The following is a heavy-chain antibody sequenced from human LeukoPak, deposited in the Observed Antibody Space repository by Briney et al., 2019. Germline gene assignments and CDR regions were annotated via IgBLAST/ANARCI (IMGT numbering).Heavy chain of an antibody. CDR1: GFTFSSDS. V-gene: IGHV3-48*02. Sequence: GGSLRLSCAASGFTFSSDSMNWVRQAPGKGLEWVSYISSSSSSIYYADTVKGRFTISRDNAKNSLYLQMNSLRDEDTAVYYCARDVCSGTSCYNNYWGQGTLVTVSS. J-gene: IGHJ4*02. D-gene: IGHD2-2*02. CDR3: ARDVCSGTSCYNNY. CDR2: ISSSSSSI.